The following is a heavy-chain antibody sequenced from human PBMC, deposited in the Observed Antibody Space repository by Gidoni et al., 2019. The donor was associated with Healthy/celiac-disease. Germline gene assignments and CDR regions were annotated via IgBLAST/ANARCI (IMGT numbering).Heavy chain of an antibody. Sequence: EVQLVESGGGLVKPGGSLRLFCAASGFTFSNAWMSWVRQAPGKGLEWVGRIKSKTDGGTTDYAAPVKGRFTISRDDSKNTLYLQMNSLKTEDTAVYYCSITIWGGDYGMDVWGQGTTVTVSS. CDR1: GFTFSNAW. CDR2: IKSKTDGGTT. J-gene: IGHJ6*02. CDR3: SITIWGGDYGMDV. D-gene: IGHD3-9*01. V-gene: IGHV3-15*01.